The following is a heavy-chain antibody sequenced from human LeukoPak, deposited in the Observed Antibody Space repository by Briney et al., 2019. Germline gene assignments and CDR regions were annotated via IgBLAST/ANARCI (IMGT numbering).Heavy chain of an antibody. CDR3: ARVPRYGSGSYYSPNYYFDS. Sequence: SETLSLTRTVFGGSISTNNYYWGWIRQPPGKGLEWIGSIYFSGSTYYNPSLKSRVTISIDTSKNHFSLKLTSVTAADTAVYYCARVPRYGSGSYYSPNYYFDSWGQGTLVTVSS. CDR1: GGSISTNNYY. V-gene: IGHV4-39*07. J-gene: IGHJ4*02. D-gene: IGHD3-10*01. CDR2: IYFSGST.